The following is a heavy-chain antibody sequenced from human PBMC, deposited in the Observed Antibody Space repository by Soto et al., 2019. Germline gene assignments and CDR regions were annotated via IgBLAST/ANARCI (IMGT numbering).Heavy chain of an antibody. CDR3: AKDSFGGIIVLPGY. J-gene: IGHJ4*02. Sequence: EVQLVESGGGLVQPGRSLRLSCAASGFSFDDYAMHWVRQTPGKGLEWVSGISWNSGSIGYADSVKGRFTISRDHAKKSLYLQMNSLRAEDPALYYCAKDSFGGIIVLPGYWGQGTLVTVSS. D-gene: IGHD3-16*02. CDR2: ISWNSGSI. CDR1: GFSFDDYA. V-gene: IGHV3-9*01.